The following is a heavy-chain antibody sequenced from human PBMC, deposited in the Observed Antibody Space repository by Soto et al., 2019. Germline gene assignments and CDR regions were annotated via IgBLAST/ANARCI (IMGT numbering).Heavy chain of an antibody. V-gene: IGHV3-48*02. CDR2: ISSSSSTI. CDR1: GFTFSSYS. CDR3: ARDKPLTGYMSPFDY. D-gene: IGHD3-9*01. Sequence: EVQLVESGGGLVQPGGSMRLACAASGFTFSSYSMNWVRQAPGKGLEWVSYISSSSSTIYYADSVKGRFTISRDNAKNSLYLQMNILRDEDTAVYYCARDKPLTGYMSPFDYWGQVTLVTVSS. J-gene: IGHJ4*02.